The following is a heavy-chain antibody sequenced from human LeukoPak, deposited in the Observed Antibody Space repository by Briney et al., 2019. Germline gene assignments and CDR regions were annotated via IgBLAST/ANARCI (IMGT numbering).Heavy chain of an antibody. CDR3: ARDGYYDSSGYDWAFDY. D-gene: IGHD3-22*01. V-gene: IGHV4-61*02. CDR1: GGSISSGSYY. Sequence: SSETLSLTCTVSGGSISSGSYYWSWIRQPPGKGLEWIGRIYISGSTNYNPSLKSRVTISVDTSKNQFSLKLSSVTAADTAMYYCARDGYYDSSGYDWAFDYWGQGTLVTVSS. CDR2: IYISGST. J-gene: IGHJ4*02.